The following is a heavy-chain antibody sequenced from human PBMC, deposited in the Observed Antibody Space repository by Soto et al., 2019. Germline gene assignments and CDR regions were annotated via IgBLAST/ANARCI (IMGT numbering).Heavy chain of an antibody. D-gene: IGHD2-2*01. CDR2: ISGSGGST. CDR3: AKWVVPAAMWDYYYYYMDV. J-gene: IGHJ6*03. Sequence: GGSLRLSCAASGFTFSSYAMSWVRQAPGKGLEWVSAISGSGGSTYYADSVKGRFTISRDNSKNTLYLQMNSLRAEDTAVYYCAKWVVPAAMWDYYYYYMDVWGKGTTVTVSS. V-gene: IGHV3-23*01. CDR1: GFTFSSYA.